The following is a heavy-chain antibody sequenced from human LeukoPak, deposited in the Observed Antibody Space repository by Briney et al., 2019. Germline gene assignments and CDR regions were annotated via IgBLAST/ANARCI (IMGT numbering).Heavy chain of an antibody. Sequence: ASVKVSCKASGYTFTSYDINWVRQATGQGLEWMGWMNPNSGNTGYAQKFQGRVTITRNTSISTAYMELSSLSSEDTAVYYCARGLPDSYYDFWSGYHDAFDIWGQGTMVTVSS. CDR1: GYTFTSYD. D-gene: IGHD3-3*01. J-gene: IGHJ3*02. V-gene: IGHV1-8*03. CDR3: ARGLPDSYYDFWSGYHDAFDI. CDR2: MNPNSGNT.